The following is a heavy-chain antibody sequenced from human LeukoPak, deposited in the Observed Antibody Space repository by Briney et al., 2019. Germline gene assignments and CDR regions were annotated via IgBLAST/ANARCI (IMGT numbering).Heavy chain of an antibody. V-gene: IGHV4-39*01. Sequence: SETPSLTCTASGGSISSSSYYWGWIRQPPGKGLEWIGSIYYSGSTYYNPSLKGRVTMSVDTSKNQFSLNQSSVTAADTAVYYCARHCSGGSCYYWFDPWGQGTLVTVSS. CDR2: IYYSGST. CDR3: ARHCSGGSCYYWFDP. D-gene: IGHD2-15*01. J-gene: IGHJ5*02. CDR1: GGSISSSSYY.